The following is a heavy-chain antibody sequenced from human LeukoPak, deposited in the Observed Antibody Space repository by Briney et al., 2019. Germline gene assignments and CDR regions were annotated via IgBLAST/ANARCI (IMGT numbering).Heavy chain of an antibody. CDR2: VHLDGRT. Sequence: SETLSLTCAVSGGSVTSTNWWTWFRPPPGKGLEWIGEVHLDGRTNYNPSLKSRLVMSADLPENHISLKLTSVTAADTAVYYCAREGGFYRPLDYSGQGTLVTVSP. D-gene: IGHD6-25*01. J-gene: IGHJ4*02. CDR3: AREGGFYRPLDY. CDR1: GGSVTSTNW. V-gene: IGHV4-4*02.